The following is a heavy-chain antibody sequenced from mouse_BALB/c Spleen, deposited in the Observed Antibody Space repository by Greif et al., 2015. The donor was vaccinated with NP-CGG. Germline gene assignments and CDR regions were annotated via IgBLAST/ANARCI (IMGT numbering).Heavy chain of an antibody. Sequence: EVKLVESGGGLVKPGGSLKLSCAASGFTFSSYTMSWVRQTPEKRLEWVATISSGGSYTYYPDSVKGRFTISRDNAKNTLYLQMSSLKSEDTAMYYCTPYYRSWGQGTLVTVSA. J-gene: IGHJ3*01. V-gene: IGHV5-6-4*01. D-gene: IGHD2-14*01. CDR3: TPYYRS. CDR2: ISSGGSYT. CDR1: GFTFSSYT.